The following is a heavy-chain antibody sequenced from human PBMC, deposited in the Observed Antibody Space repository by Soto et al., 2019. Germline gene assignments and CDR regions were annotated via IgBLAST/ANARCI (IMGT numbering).Heavy chain of an antibody. CDR2: IYWDDDK. V-gene: IGHV2-5*02. CDR1: GFSLNARPVG. Sequence: QITLKESGPTRVKPTQTLTLTCTFSGFSLNARPVGVGWIRQPPGKALERLALIYWDDDKRYSPSLNSRLTLTKDTSKNQVVLTMTNMDPVDTAIYYCAHRAGFNGNWNVGYFDYWGQGALVTVSS. D-gene: IGHD1-1*01. CDR3: AHRAGFNGNWNVGYFDY. J-gene: IGHJ4*02.